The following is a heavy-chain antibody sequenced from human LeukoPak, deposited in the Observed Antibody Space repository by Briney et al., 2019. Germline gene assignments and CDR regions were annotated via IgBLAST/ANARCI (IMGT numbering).Heavy chain of an antibody. CDR3: ARDRDGYYFDY. J-gene: IGHJ4*02. V-gene: IGHV3-33*08. Sequence: HPGGSLRLSCAASGFTFSSYGMHWVRQAPGKGLEWVAVIWYDGSNKYYADSVKGRFTISRDNSKNTLYLQMNSLRAEDTAVYYCARDRDGYYFDYWGQGTLVTVSS. CDR1: GFTFSSYG. CDR2: IWYDGSNK. D-gene: IGHD5-24*01.